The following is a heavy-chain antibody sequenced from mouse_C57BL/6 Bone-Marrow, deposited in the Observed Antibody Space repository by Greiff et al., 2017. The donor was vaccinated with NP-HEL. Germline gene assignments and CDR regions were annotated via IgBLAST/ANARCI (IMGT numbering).Heavy chain of an antibody. J-gene: IGHJ2*01. V-gene: IGHV14-1*01. CDR2: IDPEDGDT. CDR1: GFNIKDYY. Sequence: VQLQQSGAELVRLGASVKLSCTASGFNIKDYYMHWVKQRPEQGLEWIGRIDPEDGDTEYAPKFQGKATMTADTSSNTAYLQLSSLTSEDTAVYYCTTSHYYGSSPYYFDYWGQGTTLTVSS. D-gene: IGHD1-1*01. CDR3: TTSHYYGSSPYYFDY.